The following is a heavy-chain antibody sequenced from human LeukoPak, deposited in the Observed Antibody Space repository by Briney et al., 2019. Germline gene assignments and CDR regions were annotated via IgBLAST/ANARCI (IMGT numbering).Heavy chain of an antibody. D-gene: IGHD3-22*01. CDR2: ISAYNGNT. Sequence: ASVKVSCKASGYTFTSYSFTWVRQAPGQGLEWMGWISAYNGNTDYAQKLQGRVTMTTDTSTSTAYMELRSLRSDDTAVYFCATAYYHDTSSYQGFDFWGQGTLVTVSS. CDR3: ATAYYHDTSSYQGFDF. V-gene: IGHV1-18*01. J-gene: IGHJ4*02. CDR1: GYTFTSYS.